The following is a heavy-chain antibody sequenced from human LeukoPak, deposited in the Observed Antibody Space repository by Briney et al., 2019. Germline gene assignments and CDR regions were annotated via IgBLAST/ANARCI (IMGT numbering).Heavy chain of an antibody. D-gene: IGHD3-3*01. J-gene: IGHJ5*02. CDR3: ARRGLGVVPGVNLNWFDP. V-gene: IGHV5-51*01. CDR1: GYSFTSYW. Sequence: NRGESLKISCKGSGYSFTSYWIGWVRQMPGKGLEWMGIIYPGDSDTRSSPSFQGQVTISADKSISTAYLQWSSLKASDTAMYYCARRGLGVVPGVNLNWFDPWGQGTLVTVSS. CDR2: IYPGDSDT.